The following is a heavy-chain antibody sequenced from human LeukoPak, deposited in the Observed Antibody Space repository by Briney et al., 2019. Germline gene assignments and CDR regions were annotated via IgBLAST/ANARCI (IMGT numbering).Heavy chain of an antibody. CDR2: IRYDGSKK. J-gene: IGHJ4*02. D-gene: IGHD2-15*01. Sequence: GGSLRLSCAASGFTFSSYGMHWVRQAPGKGLEWVAFIRYDGSKKYDADSVKGRFTISRDNSKNTLYLQMNSLRAEDTAVYYCAKSGLIRFDYWGKGTLVTVSS. V-gene: IGHV3-30*02. CDR1: GFTFSSYG. CDR3: AKSGLIRFDY.